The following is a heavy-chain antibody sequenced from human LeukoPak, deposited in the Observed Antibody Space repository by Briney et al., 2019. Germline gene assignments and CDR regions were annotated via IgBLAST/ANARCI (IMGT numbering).Heavy chain of an antibody. V-gene: IGHV3-21*01. CDR3: ARGVAYSSSWDFDY. D-gene: IGHD6-13*01. J-gene: IGHJ4*02. CDR1: GFTFSSYS. CDR2: ISGSSSYI. Sequence: GGSLRLSCAASGFTFSSYSMNWVRQAPGKGLEWVSSISGSSSYIYYADSVKGRLTIARDNAKNSVYLQMNSLRAEDTAVYYCARGVAYSSSWDFDYWGQGTLVTVSS.